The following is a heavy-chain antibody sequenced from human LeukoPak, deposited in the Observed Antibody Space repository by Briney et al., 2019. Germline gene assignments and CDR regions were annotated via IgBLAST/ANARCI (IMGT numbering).Heavy chain of an antibody. J-gene: IGHJ5*02. CDR2: INPSGGST. CDR1: GYTFTSYY. CDR3: ARRIKGDYDLNWFDP. Sequence: ASVKVSCKASGYTFTSYYMHWVRQAPGQGLEWMGIINPSGGSTSYAQKFQGRVTMTRDTSTSTVYMELSSLRSEDTVVYYCARRIKGDYDLNWFDPWGQGTLVTVSS. D-gene: IGHD5-12*01. V-gene: IGHV1-46*01.